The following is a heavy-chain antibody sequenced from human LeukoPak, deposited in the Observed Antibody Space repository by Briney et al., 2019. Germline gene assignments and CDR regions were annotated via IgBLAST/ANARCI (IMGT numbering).Heavy chain of an antibody. CDR3: GEHHPRNTVDF. Sequence: SETLSLTCTASGGSISSYYWSWIRQPPGKGLEWIAYISDIGSINYNPSLKSRVTISLDTSKNQFSLKLSSVTAADTAVYYCGEHHPRNTVDFWGQGTLVTVSS. J-gene: IGHJ4*02. V-gene: IGHV4-59*08. CDR1: GGSISSYY. CDR2: ISDIGSI. D-gene: IGHD2-8*02.